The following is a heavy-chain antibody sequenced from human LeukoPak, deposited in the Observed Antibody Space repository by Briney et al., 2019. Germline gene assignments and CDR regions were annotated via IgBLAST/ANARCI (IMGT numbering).Heavy chain of an antibody. D-gene: IGHD6-13*01. Sequence: GGSLRLSCTASGFTFSSYAMNWVRQAPGKGLEWVSGIGAGGTFTYYADSVKGRFTISRDNSKNMLYLQMNSLRAEDTAVYHCARNREYSSSWYVDYWGQGTLVTVSS. CDR1: GFTFSSYA. CDR3: ARNREYSSSWYVDY. J-gene: IGHJ4*02. V-gene: IGHV3-23*01. CDR2: IGAGGTFT.